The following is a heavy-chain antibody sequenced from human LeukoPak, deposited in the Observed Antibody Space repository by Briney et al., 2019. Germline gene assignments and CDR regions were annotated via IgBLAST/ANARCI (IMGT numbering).Heavy chain of an antibody. CDR2: INPSGGST. J-gene: IGHJ4*02. CDR1: GYTFTSYY. V-gene: IGHV1-46*01. CDR3: ARDSTPQACSGCHNFDY. D-gene: IGHD6-19*01. Sequence: ASVKVSCKASGYTFTSYYMHWVRQAPRQGLEWMGIINPSGGSTSYAQKFQGRVTMTRDTSTSTVYMELSSLRSEDTAVYYCARDSTPQACSGCHNFDYWGQGTLVTVSS.